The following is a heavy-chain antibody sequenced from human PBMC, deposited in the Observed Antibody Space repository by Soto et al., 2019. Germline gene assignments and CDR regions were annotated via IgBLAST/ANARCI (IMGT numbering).Heavy chain of an antibody. J-gene: IGHJ3*02. V-gene: IGHV4-39*01. D-gene: IGHD3-22*01. Sequence: QLQLQESGPGLVKPSETLSLTCTVSGGSISSSSYYWGWIRQPPGKGLEWIGSIYYSGSTYYNPSLKSRVTISVDTSKNQFSLKLSSVTAADTAVYYCARRSGDYYDKGNAFDIWGQGTMVTVSS. CDR2: IYYSGST. CDR1: GGSISSSSYY. CDR3: ARRSGDYYDKGNAFDI.